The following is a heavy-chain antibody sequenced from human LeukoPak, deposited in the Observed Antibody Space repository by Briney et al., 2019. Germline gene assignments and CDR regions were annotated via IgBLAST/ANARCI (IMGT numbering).Heavy chain of an antibody. CDR2: IIPISGTA. Sequence: GASVKVSCKASGGTFTSYAISWVRQAPGQGLEWMGGIIPISGTANYAQKFQGRVTITADESTSAAYMELSSLRSEDTAVYYCASRYCSGGVCYSWFDPWGQGTLVTVSS. CDR1: GGTFTSYA. V-gene: IGHV1-69*13. D-gene: IGHD2-15*01. CDR3: ASRYCSGGVCYSWFDP. J-gene: IGHJ5*02.